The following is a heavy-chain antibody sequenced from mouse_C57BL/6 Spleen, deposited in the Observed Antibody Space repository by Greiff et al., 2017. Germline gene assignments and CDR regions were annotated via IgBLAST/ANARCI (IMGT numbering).Heavy chain of an antibody. V-gene: IGHV1-22*01. CDR3: AITTVVATDDY. J-gene: IGHJ2*01. CDR1: GYTFTDYN. D-gene: IGHD1-1*01. Sequence: VHVKQSGPELVKPGASVKMSCKASGYTFTDYNMHWVKQSHGKSLEWIGYINPNNGGTSYNQKFKGKATLTVNKSSSTAYMELRSLTSEDSAVYYCAITTVVATDDYWGQGTTLTVSS. CDR2: INPNNGGT.